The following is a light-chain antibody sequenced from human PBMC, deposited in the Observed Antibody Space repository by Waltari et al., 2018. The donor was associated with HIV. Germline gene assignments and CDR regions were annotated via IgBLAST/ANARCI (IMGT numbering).Light chain of an antibody. CDR3: GSYTSSSTLV. Sequence: QSALTQPASVSGSPGQSITISCTGTSSDVGAYNFVSWYQQHPGKAPKLMIYDVSSRPSGVSERFSGSKSGNTASLTISGLQAEDEAEYYCGSYTSSSTLVFGGGTKLTVL. V-gene: IGLV2-14*03. CDR1: SSDVGAYNF. CDR2: DVS. J-gene: IGLJ3*02.